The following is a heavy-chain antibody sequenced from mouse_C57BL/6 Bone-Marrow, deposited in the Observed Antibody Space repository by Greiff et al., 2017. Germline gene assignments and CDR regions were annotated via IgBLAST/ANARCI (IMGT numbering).Heavy chain of an antibody. CDR3: AHYYGSSSDY. D-gene: IGHD1-1*01. J-gene: IGHJ2*01. Sequence: VQLQQPGAELVKPGASVKLSCKASGYTFTSYWMQWVKQRPGQGLEWIGEIDPSDSYTNYNQKFKGKATLTVDTSSSTAYMQLRSLTSEDSAVYYCAHYYGSSSDYWGQGTTLTVSS. CDR1: GYTFTSYW. CDR2: IDPSDSYT. V-gene: IGHV1-50*01.